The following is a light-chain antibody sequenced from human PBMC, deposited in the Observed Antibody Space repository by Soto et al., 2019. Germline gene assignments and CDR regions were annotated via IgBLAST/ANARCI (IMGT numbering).Light chain of an antibody. CDR2: EGI. V-gene: IGLV2-23*01. Sequence: QSALTQPASVSGSPGQSITISCTGTSSDIGTYNLVSWYQHYPGKAPKLMIYEGIKRPSGVSNRFSGSKSGNTAFLTISGLQAEDEADYYCCSYAGSGTFVFGTGTKLTVL. CDR1: SSDIGTYNL. CDR3: CSYAGSGTFV. J-gene: IGLJ1*01.